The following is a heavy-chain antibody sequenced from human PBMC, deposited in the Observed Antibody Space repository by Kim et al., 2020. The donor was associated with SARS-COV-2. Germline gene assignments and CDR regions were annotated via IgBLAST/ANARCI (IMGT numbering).Heavy chain of an antibody. CDR2: INHSGST. J-gene: IGHJ5*02. CDR1: GGSFSGYY. D-gene: IGHD1-20*01. CDR3: ARGSANWNLNWFDP. Sequence: SETLSLTCAVYGGSFSGYYWSWIRQPPGKGLEWIGEINHSGSTNYNPSLKSRVTISVDTSKNQFSLKLSSVTAADTAVYYCARGSANWNLNWFDPWGQGT. V-gene: IGHV4-34*01.